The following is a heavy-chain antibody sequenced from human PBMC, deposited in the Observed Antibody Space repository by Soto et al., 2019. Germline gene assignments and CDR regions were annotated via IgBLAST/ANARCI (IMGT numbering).Heavy chain of an antibody. D-gene: IGHD4-17*01. CDR2: VYYTGDT. CDR1: SGPDRSHN. V-gene: IGHV4-59*08. J-gene: IGHJ6*02. CDR3: VRQGIDYLHGLVDV. Sequence: QVQLQQSGPRLVKPSETLSLTCTVSSGPDRSHNWGWIRQPPGRGLEWIGYVYYTGDTAYNPSLRGRVTTXAXTTXNAISLTLTSVTAADTAVYYCVRQGIDYLHGLVDVWGQGTTVSVSS.